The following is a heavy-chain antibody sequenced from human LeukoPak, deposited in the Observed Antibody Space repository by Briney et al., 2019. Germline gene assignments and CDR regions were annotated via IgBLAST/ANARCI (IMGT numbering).Heavy chain of an antibody. D-gene: IGHD2-8*01. CDR2: INRNGGST. CDR3: ARGFRNGPFDC. CDR1: GFTFDDSG. J-gene: IGHJ4*02. V-gene: IGHV3-20*04. Sequence: PGGSLRLSCEASGFTFDDSGMSWVRQPPGKGLEWVSGINRNGGSTDYADSVKGRFTISRDNAKNSHFLQMNSLRVEDTALYYCARGFRNGPFDCWGQGTLVTVSS.